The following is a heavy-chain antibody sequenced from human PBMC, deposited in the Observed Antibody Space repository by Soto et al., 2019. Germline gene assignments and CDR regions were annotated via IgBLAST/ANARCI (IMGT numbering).Heavy chain of an antibody. D-gene: IGHD5-12*01. CDR3: ARPIRDGYNQHIDY. V-gene: IGHV4-61*08. J-gene: IGHJ4*02. CDR1: GGSISSGGYS. CDR2: IYYSGST. Sequence: PSETLSLTCAVSGGSISSGGYSWSWIRQPPGKGLEWIGYIYYSGSTNYNPSLKSRVTISVDTSKNQFSLKLSSVTAADTAVYYCARPIRDGYNQHIDYWGQGTLVTVSS.